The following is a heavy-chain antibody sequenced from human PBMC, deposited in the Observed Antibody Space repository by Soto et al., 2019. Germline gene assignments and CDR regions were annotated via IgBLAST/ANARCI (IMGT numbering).Heavy chain of an antibody. CDR1: GGSIKTYY. CDR3: ARVNSYGSSWSHDY. D-gene: IGHD6-13*01. V-gene: IGHV4-59*12. Sequence: PWGTLSLTWSVSGGSIKTYYCSWIRQPPGKGLEWIGYISDTGTATYNPTLQSRVTISVDTSRNEFSVNLISVTAADTALYYCARVNSYGSSWSHDYWGQGALVTVSS. J-gene: IGHJ4*02. CDR2: ISDTGTA.